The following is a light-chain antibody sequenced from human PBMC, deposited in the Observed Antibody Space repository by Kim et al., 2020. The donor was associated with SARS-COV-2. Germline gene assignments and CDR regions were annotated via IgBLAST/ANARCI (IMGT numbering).Light chain of an antibody. CDR1: NIETKS. Sequence: SYELTQPPSVSVAPGKTATITCGGNNIETKSVHWYQQKPGQAPVVVIYYDNDRPSGIPERFSGSNSGNTATLTISRVEAGDEADYYCQVWHSTTDHRVCGGGTKLTVL. J-gene: IGLJ3*02. V-gene: IGLV3-21*04. CDR2: YDN. CDR3: QVWHSTTDHRV.